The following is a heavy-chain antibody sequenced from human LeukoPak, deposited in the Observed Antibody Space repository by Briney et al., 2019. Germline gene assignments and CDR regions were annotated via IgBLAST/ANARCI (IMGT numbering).Heavy chain of an antibody. Sequence: SWVRQSPGKGLEWVSAISGSGGSTYYADSVKGRFTISRDNSKNTLYLQMNSLRAEDTAVYYCAKDIASSGFEAFDIWGQGTMVTVSS. CDR2: ISGSGGST. V-gene: IGHV3-23*01. J-gene: IGHJ3*02. D-gene: IGHD6-19*01. CDR3: AKDIASSGFEAFDI.